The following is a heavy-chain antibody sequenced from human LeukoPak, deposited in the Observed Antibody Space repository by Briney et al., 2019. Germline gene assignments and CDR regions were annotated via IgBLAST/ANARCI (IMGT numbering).Heavy chain of an antibody. CDR3: ARTRYYYNSRSYGAPYYFDY. Sequence: SETLSLTCTVSGGSISSYYWSWIGQPPGKGLDWIGSIYCWSTYYDPSLKSRVTISVDTSKNQFSLKLSSVTAADTAVYYCARTRYYYNSRSYGAPYYFDYWGQGTLVTVSS. V-gene: IGHV4-59*05. J-gene: IGHJ4*02. CDR1: GGSISSYY. CDR2: IYCWST. D-gene: IGHD3-10*01.